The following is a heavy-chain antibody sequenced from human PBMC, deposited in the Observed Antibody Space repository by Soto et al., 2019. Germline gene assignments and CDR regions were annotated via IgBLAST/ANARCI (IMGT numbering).Heavy chain of an antibody. CDR2: ISYDGSNK. V-gene: IGHV3-30*18. CDR1: GFTFSSYG. CDR3: AKGVGGYCSGGSCYSYYYYYMDV. J-gene: IGHJ6*03. D-gene: IGHD2-15*01. Sequence: GGSLRLSCAASGFTFSSYGMHWVRQAPGKGLEWVAVISYDGSNKYYADSVKGRFTISRDNSKNTLYLQMNSLRAEDTAVYYCAKGVGGYCSGGSCYSYYYYYMDVWGKGTTVTVSS.